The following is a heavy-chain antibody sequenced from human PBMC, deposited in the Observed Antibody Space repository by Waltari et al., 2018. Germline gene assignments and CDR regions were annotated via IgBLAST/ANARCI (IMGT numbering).Heavy chain of an antibody. CDR2: VNPNSGGT. CDR1: GYTFTGYY. Sequence: QVQLVQSGAEVKKPGASVKVSCKASGYTFTGYYMHWVRQAPGQGLEWMGWVNPNSGGTNYAQNFKGRVTMTRDTSISTAYMELSRLRSDDTAVYYCARGWIVVVPAAMTRRWFDPWGQGTLVTVSS. V-gene: IGHV1-2*02. CDR3: ARGWIVVVPAAMTRRWFDP. D-gene: IGHD2-2*01. J-gene: IGHJ5*02.